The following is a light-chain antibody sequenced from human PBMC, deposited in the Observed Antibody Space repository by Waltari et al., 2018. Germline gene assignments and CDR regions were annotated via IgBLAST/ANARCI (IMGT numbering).Light chain of an antibody. Sequence: DIVMTQSPDSLAVSLGDRATINCQSSQSVLYSSNNKNYLAWYQQKPGQPPKLLIYWASTRESGVPDRFSGSGSETDFTLTISSLQAEDVAVYYCQQYYSKPLTFGGGTKVEIK. V-gene: IGKV4-1*01. CDR3: QQYYSKPLT. CDR2: WAS. J-gene: IGKJ4*01. CDR1: QSVLYSSNNKNY.